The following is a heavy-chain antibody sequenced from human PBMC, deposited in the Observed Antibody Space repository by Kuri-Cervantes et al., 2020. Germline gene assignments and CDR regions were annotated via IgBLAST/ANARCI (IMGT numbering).Heavy chain of an antibody. V-gene: IGHV4-39*07. CDR1: GGSISSSSYY. J-gene: IGHJ4*02. CDR3: AREYCSGGSCLGGVTFDY. Sequence: GSLRLSCSVSGGSISSSSYYWGWIRQPPGKGLEWIGNIYYSGSTYYNPSLKSRVTISVDTSKNQFSLKLSSVTAADTAVYYCAREYCSGGSCLGGVTFDYWGQGTLVTVSS. CDR2: IYYSGST. D-gene: IGHD2-15*01.